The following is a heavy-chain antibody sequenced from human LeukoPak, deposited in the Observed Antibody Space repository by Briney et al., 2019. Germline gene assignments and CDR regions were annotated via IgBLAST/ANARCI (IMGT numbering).Heavy chain of an antibody. Sequence: ASVKVSCKASGGTFSSYAISWVRQAPGQGLEWMGGIIPIFGTANYAQKFQGRVTITADESTSTAYMELSSLRSEDTAVYYCARCGYYGSGSYRFDYWGQGTLVTVSS. CDR1: GGTFSSYA. CDR3: ARCGYYGSGSYRFDY. V-gene: IGHV1-69*01. J-gene: IGHJ4*02. CDR2: IIPIFGTA. D-gene: IGHD3-10*01.